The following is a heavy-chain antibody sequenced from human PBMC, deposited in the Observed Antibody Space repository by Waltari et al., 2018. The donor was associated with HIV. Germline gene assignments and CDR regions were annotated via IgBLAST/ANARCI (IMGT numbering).Heavy chain of an antibody. J-gene: IGHJ4*02. CDR1: GYSISSDYY. D-gene: IGHD5-18*01. CDR2: ASRSGST. Sequence: QVQLHESGPGMVKPSETLSLTCAVSGYSISSDYYWGWIRQPTGKGLEWIGSASRSGSTYYSPSLKSRVTISLDTSKNQFSLKLNSVAAADTAVYYCGSGSRRGHSHGIDYWGQGTLVTVSS. V-gene: IGHV4-38-2*01. CDR3: GSGSRRGHSHGIDY.